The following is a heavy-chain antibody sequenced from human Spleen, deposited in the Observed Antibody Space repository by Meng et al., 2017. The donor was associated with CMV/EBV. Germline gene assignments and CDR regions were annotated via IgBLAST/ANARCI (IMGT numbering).Heavy chain of an antibody. CDR3: ARDFIRNYYYGMDV. Sequence: GGSLRLSCAASGFTFSNYEMNWVRQAPGKGLEWVSYISSTGSTIYYADSVLGRFTNSRDNAKNSLYLQMNSLTADDTAVYYCARDFIRNYYYGMDVWGQGTTVTVSS. V-gene: IGHV3-48*03. J-gene: IGHJ6*02. CDR1: GFTFSNYE. CDR2: ISSTGSTI. D-gene: IGHD3-16*01.